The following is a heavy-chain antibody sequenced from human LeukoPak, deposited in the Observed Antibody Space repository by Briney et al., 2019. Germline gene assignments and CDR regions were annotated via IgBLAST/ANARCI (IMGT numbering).Heavy chain of an antibody. J-gene: IGHJ5*02. Sequence: GGSLRLSCAASGFTFSSYSMNWVRQAPGKGLGWVSSISSSSSYIYYADSVKGRFTISRDNAKNSLYLQMNSLRAEDTAVYYCARGGGGGHVLWFGRGDWFDPWGQGTLVTVSS. V-gene: IGHV3-21*01. D-gene: IGHD3-10*01. CDR1: GFTFSSYS. CDR2: ISSSSSYI. CDR3: ARGGGGGHVLWFGRGDWFDP.